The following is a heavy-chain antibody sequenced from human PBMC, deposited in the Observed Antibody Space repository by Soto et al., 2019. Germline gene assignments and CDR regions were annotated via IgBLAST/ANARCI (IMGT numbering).Heavy chain of an antibody. CDR1: GYTFSRYG. CDR2: ISGYNGDT. V-gene: IGHV1-18*01. CDR3: AKNGQPPYYYYGLDV. J-gene: IGHJ6*02. Sequence: ASVKVSCKASGYTFSRYGISWVRQAPGQGLEWMGWISGYNGDTNYAQKFQGRVTMTIGTSTTTAYMELRGLTSDDTAIYYCAKNGQPPYYYYGLDVWGQGTTVTVSS. D-gene: IGHD2-8*01.